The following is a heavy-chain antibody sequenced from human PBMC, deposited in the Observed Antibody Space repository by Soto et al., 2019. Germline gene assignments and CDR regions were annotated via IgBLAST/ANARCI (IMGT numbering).Heavy chain of an antibody. CDR1: GQSFSGHS. J-gene: IGHJ4*02. Sequence: QVQLQQWGAGLVKPSETLSLSCAVYGQSFSGHSWAWIRQPPGKGLEWTGEINESGSTYYNPSLKSRVTSSNDTSKNQFSLELSSVSSADTAAYFCARGSGIVALPGELEDVKYDYWGQGTLVNVSS. D-gene: IGHD1-1*01. CDR2: INESGST. CDR3: ARGSGIVALPGELEDVKYDY. V-gene: IGHV4-34*01.